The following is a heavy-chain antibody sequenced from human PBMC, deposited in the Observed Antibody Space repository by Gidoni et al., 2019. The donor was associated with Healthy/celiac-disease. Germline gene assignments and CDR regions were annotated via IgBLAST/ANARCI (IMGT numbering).Heavy chain of an antibody. CDR1: GFPFSSYA. CDR2: IRGSGGST. D-gene: IGHD3-3*01. V-gene: IGHV3-23*01. Sequence: EVQLLESGGGLVQPGGSLRLSCAASGFPFSSYAMSWVRQAPGKGLGWVSAIRGSGGSTYYADSVKGRFTISRDNSKNTLYLQMNSLRAEDTAVYYCAKETQGYYDFWSGYSLYYFDYWGQGTLVTVSS. J-gene: IGHJ4*02. CDR3: AKETQGYYDFWSGYSLYYFDY.